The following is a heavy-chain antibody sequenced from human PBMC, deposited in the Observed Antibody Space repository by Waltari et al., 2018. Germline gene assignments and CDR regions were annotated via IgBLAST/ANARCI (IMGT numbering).Heavy chain of an antibody. CDR3: ARFSGGWSTPFDY. CDR1: GGPIKCYY. Sequence: QVQLQESGPGLMKPSETLSLTCTVSGGPIKCYYWSWIRQPPGKGLEWIGFISYSGSTNYNPSLQSRVSISVDTSKNQFSLKLSSVAAADTAVYYCARFSGGWSTPFDYWGQGTLVTVSS. D-gene: IGHD6-19*01. CDR2: ISYSGST. J-gene: IGHJ4*02. V-gene: IGHV4-59*08.